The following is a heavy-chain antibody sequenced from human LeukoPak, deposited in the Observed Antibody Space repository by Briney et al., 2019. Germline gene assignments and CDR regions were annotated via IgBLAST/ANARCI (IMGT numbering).Heavy chain of an antibody. D-gene: IGHD2-2*02. Sequence: ASVRVSCKASGGTFSSYAISWVRQAPGQGLEWMGGIIPIFGTANYAQKFQGRVTITTDESTSTAYMELSSLRSEDTAVYYCARDQDCSSTSCYTGAWFDPWGQGTLVTVSS. CDR2: IIPIFGTA. CDR3: ARDQDCSSTSCYTGAWFDP. J-gene: IGHJ5*02. CDR1: GGTFSSYA. V-gene: IGHV1-69*05.